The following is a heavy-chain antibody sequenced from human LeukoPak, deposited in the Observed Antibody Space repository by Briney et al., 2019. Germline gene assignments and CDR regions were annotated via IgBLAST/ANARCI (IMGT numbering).Heavy chain of an antibody. CDR2: IIGSGSTI. J-gene: IGHJ6*02. CDR1: GFTFSDYY. CDR3: ARYSYYRNYGMDV. D-gene: IGHD3-10*01. Sequence: GGSLRLSCAAAGFTFSDYYMSWIRQAAGKGLGWVSYIIGSGSTIYYADSVEGRLTTSRDNAKNSLYLQMNTLRAEATAVYYCARYSYYRNYGMDVWGQGTTVTVSS. V-gene: IGHV3-11*01.